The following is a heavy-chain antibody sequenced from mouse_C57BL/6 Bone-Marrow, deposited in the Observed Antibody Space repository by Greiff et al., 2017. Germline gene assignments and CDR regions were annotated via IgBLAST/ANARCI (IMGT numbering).Heavy chain of an antibody. V-gene: IGHV2-2*01. Sequence: VKLMESGPGLVQPSQSLSITCTVSGFSLTSSGVHWVRQSPGKGLEWLGVIWSGGSTDYNAAVISRLSISKDNSKSQVFFKMNSLQADDTAIYYCAREGLRRGVVYFDYWGQGTTLTVSS. CDR1: GFSLTSSG. D-gene: IGHD2-4*01. J-gene: IGHJ2*01. CDR3: AREGLRRGVVYFDY. CDR2: IWSGGST.